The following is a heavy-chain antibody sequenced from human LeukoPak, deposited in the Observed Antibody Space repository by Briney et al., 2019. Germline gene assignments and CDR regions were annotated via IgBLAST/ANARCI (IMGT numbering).Heavy chain of an antibody. CDR2: IKSDGSRT. J-gene: IGHJ2*01. D-gene: IGHD4-17*01. Sequence: GGSLRLSCAASGFTFSSHWMHWVSQAPGKGLVWVSRIKSDGSRTTYADSVKGRFTISRDNAKKTLYLQMNSLRAEDAAVYFCAREDYNDSGWYFDLWGRGTLVTVSS. CDR3: AREDYNDSGWYFDL. CDR1: GFTFSSHW. V-gene: IGHV3-74*01.